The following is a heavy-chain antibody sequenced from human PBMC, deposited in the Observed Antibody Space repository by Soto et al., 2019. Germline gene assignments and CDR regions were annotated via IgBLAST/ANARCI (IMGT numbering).Heavy chain of an antibody. V-gene: IGHV4-59*01. D-gene: IGHD3-10*01. CDR1: GGSISSYY. CDR3: AREIPILRGFGESNISSGFDP. J-gene: IGHJ5*02. CDR2: IYYSGST. Sequence: SETLSLTCTVSGGSISSYYWSWIRQPPVKGLEWIGYIYYSGSTNYNPSLKSRVTIPVDTSKNQFSLKLSSVTAADTAVYYCAREIPILRGFGESNISSGFDPWGKGTLVTVSS.